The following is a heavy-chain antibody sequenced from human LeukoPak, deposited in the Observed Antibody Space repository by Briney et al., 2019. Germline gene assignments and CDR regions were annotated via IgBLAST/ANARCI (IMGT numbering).Heavy chain of an antibody. D-gene: IGHD3-10*01. J-gene: IGHJ4*02. CDR2: INHSGST. CDR3: ARVTLPTYYYGSGSYYNPAFDY. Sequence: ASETLSLTCAVYGLTFSGYYWSWIRQPPGKGLEWMGEINHSGSTNYNPSLKSRVTISVATSKDQCSLKLSPVTAADTAVYYCARVTLPTYYYGSGSYYNPAFDYWGQGTLVTVSS. V-gene: IGHV4-34*01. CDR1: GLTFSGYY.